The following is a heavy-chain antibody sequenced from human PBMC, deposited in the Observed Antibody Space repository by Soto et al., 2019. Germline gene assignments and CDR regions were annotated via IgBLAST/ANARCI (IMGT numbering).Heavy chain of an antibody. V-gene: IGHV3-30*18. CDR2: ISYDGSNK. Sequence: GWSLRLSCAASGFTFSSYGMHWVRQAPGKGLEWVAVISYDGSNKYYADSVKGRFTISRDNSKNTLYLQMNSLRAEDTAVYYCAKDASYYYYYGMDVWGQGTTVTVSS. J-gene: IGHJ6*02. CDR1: GFTFSSYG. CDR3: AKDASYYYYYGMDV.